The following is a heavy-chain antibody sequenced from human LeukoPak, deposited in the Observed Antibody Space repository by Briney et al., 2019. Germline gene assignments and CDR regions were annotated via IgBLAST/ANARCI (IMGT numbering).Heavy chain of an antibody. J-gene: IGHJ4*02. D-gene: IGHD3-10*01. CDR1: GGSISSGGHC. Sequence: SETLSLTCTVSGGSISSGGHCWSWIRQPAGKGLEYLGRISSTGSTNYNPSLRSRVTISADTSKNHFSLKLTSVTAADTAVYYCARDQTYSGSGIYTYFDYWGQGILVTVSS. CDR3: ARDQTYSGSGIYTYFDY. CDR2: ISSTGST. V-gene: IGHV4-61*02.